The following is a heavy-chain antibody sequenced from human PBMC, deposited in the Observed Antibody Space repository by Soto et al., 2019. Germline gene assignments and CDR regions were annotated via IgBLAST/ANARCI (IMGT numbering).Heavy chain of an antibody. CDR1: GDSITTGSYY. CDR2: IFRSGNS. J-gene: IGHJ5*02. CDR3: ARLVVVVVATSAEGRFDP. V-gene: IGHV4-39*01. Sequence: SETLSLTCTVSGDSITTGSYYWGWIRQPPGKGLEWIGSIFRSGNSYYNPSLKSRVTISVDTSNNQFSLNLTSVTAADTAVYYCARLVVVVVATSAEGRFDPWGQGTLVTVS. D-gene: IGHD2-15*01.